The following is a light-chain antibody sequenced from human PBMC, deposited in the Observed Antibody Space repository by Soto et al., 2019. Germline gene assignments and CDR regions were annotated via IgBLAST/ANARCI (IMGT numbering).Light chain of an antibody. CDR3: QQYNKWPWT. J-gene: IGKJ1*01. CDR1: QSVSGN. Sequence: EIVMTQSPATLSVSPGERATLSCRASQSVSGNLAWHQQKPGQAPRLLMYGASIRATDIPDRFSGSGSGTKFTLTISSLQSGDFAVYYCQQYNKWPWTFGQGTKVDIK. CDR2: GAS. V-gene: IGKV3-15*01.